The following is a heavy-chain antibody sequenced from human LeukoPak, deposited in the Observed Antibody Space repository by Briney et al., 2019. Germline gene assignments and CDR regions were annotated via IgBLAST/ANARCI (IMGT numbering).Heavy chain of an antibody. D-gene: IGHD3-22*01. CDR3: ARDRQYYYDSSGYYVY. J-gene: IGHJ4*02. CDR1: GGSFSGYY. Sequence: SETLSLTCAVYGGSFSGYYWSWIRQPPGKGLEWIGEINHSGSTNYNPSLKSRVTISVDTSKNQFSLKLSSVTAAGTAVYYCARDRQYYYDSSGYYVYWGQGTLVTVSS. CDR2: INHSGST. V-gene: IGHV4-34*01.